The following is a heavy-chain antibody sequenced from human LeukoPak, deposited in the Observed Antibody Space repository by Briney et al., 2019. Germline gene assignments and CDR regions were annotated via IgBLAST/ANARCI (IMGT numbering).Heavy chain of an antibody. J-gene: IGHJ4*02. CDR2: ISSRTSDT. V-gene: IGHV3-11*06. Sequence: GGSLRLSCAASGXTFSDYYMSWIRQAPGKGLEWVSYISSRTSDTNYVDSVKGRFTISRDNAKNSLYLHMNSLRAEDTAVYYCTRVGSSGSVDYWGQGTLVTVSS. CDR1: GXTFSDYY. D-gene: IGHD1-1*01. CDR3: TRVGSSGSVDY.